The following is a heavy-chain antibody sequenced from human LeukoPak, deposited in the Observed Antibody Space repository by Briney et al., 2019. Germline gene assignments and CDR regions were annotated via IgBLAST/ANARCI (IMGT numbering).Heavy chain of an antibody. CDR3: ARAQRDYDFWSGSYYYGMDV. D-gene: IGHD3-3*01. V-gene: IGHV4-31*03. CDR2: IYYSGST. J-gene: IGHJ6*02. Sequence: SETLSLTCTVSGGSISSGGYYWGWIRQHPGKGLEWIGYIYYSGSTYYNPSLKSRVTISVDTSKNQFSLKLSSVTAADTAVYYCARAQRDYDFWSGSYYYGMDVWGQGTTVTVSS. CDR1: GGSISSGGYY.